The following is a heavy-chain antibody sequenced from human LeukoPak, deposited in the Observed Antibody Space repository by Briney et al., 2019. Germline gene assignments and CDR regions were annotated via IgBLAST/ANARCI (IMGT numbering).Heavy chain of an antibody. J-gene: IGHJ4*02. Sequence: PGGSLRLSCAASGFPFSGYAMHWVRQAPGKGLEWVAVMSHDGSNKYYADSVKGRFTISRDNSKNTLYLQMDSLRTEDTAVYYCASGVVFYDSSGSHFEYWGQGTLVTVSS. CDR1: GFPFSGYA. CDR3: ASGVVFYDSSGSHFEY. CDR2: MSHDGSNK. V-gene: IGHV3-30-3*01. D-gene: IGHD3-22*01.